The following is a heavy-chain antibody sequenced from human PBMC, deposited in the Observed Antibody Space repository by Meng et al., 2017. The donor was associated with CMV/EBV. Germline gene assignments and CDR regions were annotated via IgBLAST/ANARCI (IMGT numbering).Heavy chain of an antibody. CDR2: IYYSGST. CDR1: GGSISSGDYY. Sequence: QVPLQESGPGLVKPSPTLSLTCTVSGGSISSGDYYWSWIRQPPGKGLEWIGYIYYSGSTYYNPSLKSRVTISVDTSKNQFSLKLSSVTAADTAVYYCARVTSRVAGAFDYWGQGTLVTVSS. CDR3: ARVTSRVAGAFDY. V-gene: IGHV4-30-4*08. D-gene: IGHD1-14*01. J-gene: IGHJ4*02.